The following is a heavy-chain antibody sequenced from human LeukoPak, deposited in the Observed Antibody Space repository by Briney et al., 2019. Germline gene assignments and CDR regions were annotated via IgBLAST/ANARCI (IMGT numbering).Heavy chain of an antibody. CDR1: GYSFTSGHY. J-gene: IGHJ4*02. CDR2: IYHTGSA. V-gene: IGHV4-38-2*01. Sequence: SQTLSLTCSVSGYSFTSGHYWGWIRQPPGKGLEWIANIYHTGSAHYNPSLKSRVTISVDTSTNQFSLKLSSVTAADTAVYYCARYCTSTTCILRGFDYWGQGTLVTVSS. D-gene: IGHD2-2*01. CDR3: ARYCTSTTCILRGFDY.